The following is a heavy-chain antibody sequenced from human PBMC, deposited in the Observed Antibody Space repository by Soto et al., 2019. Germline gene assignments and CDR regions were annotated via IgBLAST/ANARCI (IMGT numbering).Heavy chain of an antibody. D-gene: IGHD2-15*01. CDR3: SRLARNGRPPLGY. J-gene: IGHJ4*02. Sequence: EVQLVESGGGLVQPGRSLRLSCTTSGFSFGDYAMSWFRQAPGKGLEWVGFITSKRYGGTPEYAASVKGRCTISRDDSKGIASLQIDSLKTEDTAVYYCSRLARNGRPPLGYWGQGTLVTVSS. CDR1: GFSFGDYA. CDR2: ITSKRYGGTP. V-gene: IGHV3-49*03.